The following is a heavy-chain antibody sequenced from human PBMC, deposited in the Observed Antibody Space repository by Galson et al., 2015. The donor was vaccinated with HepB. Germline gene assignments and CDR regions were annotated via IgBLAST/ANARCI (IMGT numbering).Heavy chain of an antibody. CDR2: ISPNGDNT. V-gene: IGHV3-64D*06. J-gene: IGHJ6*02. CDR3: VNFSGQTGTTGFHYKSGMDV. CDR1: GFSFSNYV. D-gene: IGHD1-1*01. Sequence: SLRLSCAASGFSFSNYVIHWVRQAPGKGLEYVSAISPNGDNTYYADSVKGRFTVSRDNSKDTLYLQMSSLRADDTAVYHCVNFSGQTGTTGFHYKSGMDVWGRGTTVIVSS.